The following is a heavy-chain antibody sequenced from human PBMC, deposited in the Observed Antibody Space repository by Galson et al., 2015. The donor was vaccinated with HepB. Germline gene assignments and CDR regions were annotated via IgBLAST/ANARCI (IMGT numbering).Heavy chain of an antibody. J-gene: IGHJ3*02. Sequence: SVKVSCKASGYTFISYGISWVRQAPGQGLEWMGGIIPIFGTANYAQKFQGRVTITADESTSTAYMELSSLRSEDTAVYYCARGGFGDRGAFDIWGQGTMVTVSS. CDR3: ARGGFGDRGAFDI. D-gene: IGHD3-16*01. CDR2: IIPIFGTA. V-gene: IGHV1-69*13. CDR1: GYTFISYG.